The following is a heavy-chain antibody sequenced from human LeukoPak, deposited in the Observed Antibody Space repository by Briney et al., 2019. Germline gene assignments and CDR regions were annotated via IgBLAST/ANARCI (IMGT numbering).Heavy chain of an antibody. CDR3: GGDYGGNSGADY. Sequence: GGSLRLSCAASGFTFSSYAMNWVRQAPGKGLEWVAVIWYDGSNKYYADSVKGRFTISRDNSKNTLDLQMNSLRAEDTAVYYCGGDYGGNSGADYWGQGTLVTVSS. J-gene: IGHJ4*02. D-gene: IGHD4-23*01. V-gene: IGHV3-33*01. CDR2: IWYDGSNK. CDR1: GFTFSSYA.